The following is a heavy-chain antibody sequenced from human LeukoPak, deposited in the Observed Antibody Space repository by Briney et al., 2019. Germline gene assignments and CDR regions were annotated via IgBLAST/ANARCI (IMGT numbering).Heavy chain of an antibody. CDR1: AYSFISYW. CDR3: ARPGQLGEYTPYYFDY. J-gene: IGHJ4*02. CDR2: IYPGGSDT. V-gene: IGHV5-51*01. D-gene: IGHD7-27*01. Sequence: AEAPKIFCKASAYSFISYWIGSWRQLPGGSLVGMGIIYPGGSDTRYSPSFQGQVTISANKSSSTAYLQWSSLKASDTTMYYCARPGQLGEYTPYYFDYWGQGTLVTVSS.